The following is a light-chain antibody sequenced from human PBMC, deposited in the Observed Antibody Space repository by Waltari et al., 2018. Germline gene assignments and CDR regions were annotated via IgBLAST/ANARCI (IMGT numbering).Light chain of an antibody. V-gene: IGKV1-NL1*01. CDR3: QQYYSTVIT. Sequence: DIQMTQSPSSLSASVGDRVSISCRASEDISYSLAWYQQKPGKAPTLLVYAASRLKSGVPSRISGSGSGTDYTLTISSLQPEDFAAYYCQQYYSTVITFGPGTKVDI. CDR2: AAS. CDR1: EDISYS. J-gene: IGKJ3*01.